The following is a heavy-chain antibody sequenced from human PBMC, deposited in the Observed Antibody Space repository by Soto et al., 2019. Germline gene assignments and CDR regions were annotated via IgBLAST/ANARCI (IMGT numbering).Heavy chain of an antibody. Sequence: EVQLVESGGGLVQPGGSLRLSCAASGFTFSDHYMDWVRQAPGKGLEWVGRSRNKANSYTTEYAASVKGRFTVSRDDSKNSLYLQMNSLKTEDTAVYYCVLGYCGGGSCYSFDYWGQGTLVAVSP. J-gene: IGHJ4*02. V-gene: IGHV3-72*01. CDR3: VLGYCGGGSCYSFDY. CDR2: SRNKANSYTT. CDR1: GFTFSDHY. D-gene: IGHD2-15*01.